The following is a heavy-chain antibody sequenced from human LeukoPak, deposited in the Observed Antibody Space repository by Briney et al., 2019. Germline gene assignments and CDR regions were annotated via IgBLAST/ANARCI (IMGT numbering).Heavy chain of an antibody. J-gene: IGHJ6*02. Sequence: PGGSLRLSCAASGFTFSSYAMNWVRQAPGKGLEWVSAISGSGAGTYYADSVKGRFTISRDNSKNTLYLQMNSLRAEDTAVYYCANNGVSPNYYYGMNVWGQGTTVTVSS. V-gene: IGHV3-23*01. D-gene: IGHD2-8*01. CDR2: ISGSGAGT. CDR3: ANNGVSPNYYYGMNV. CDR1: GFTFSSYA.